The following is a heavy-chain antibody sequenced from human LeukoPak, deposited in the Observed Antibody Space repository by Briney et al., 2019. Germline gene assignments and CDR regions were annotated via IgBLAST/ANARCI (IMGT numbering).Heavy chain of an antibody. CDR1: GFTFSRYA. V-gene: IGHV3-23*01. Sequence: GGSLRLSCGASGFTFSRYAMSWVRQAPGKGLQWVSEIGGSGGAIYYADSVKGRFTISRDNSKNTLFLEMNSLRAEDTAVYYCATTLDEKIQLWSEAAFDLWGQGTMVTVSS. J-gene: IGHJ3*01. CDR2: IGGSGGAI. CDR3: ATTLDEKIQLWSEAAFDL. D-gene: IGHD5-18*01.